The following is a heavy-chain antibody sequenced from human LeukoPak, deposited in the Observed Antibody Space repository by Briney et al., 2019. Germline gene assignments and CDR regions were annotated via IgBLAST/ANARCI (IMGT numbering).Heavy chain of an antibody. V-gene: IGHV1-18*01. Sequence: ASVKVSCKASGYTFTSYGISWVRQAPGQGLEWMGWISAYNGNTNYAQKLQGRVTMTTDTSTSTAYMELRSLRSDDTAVYHCARLGEGEAAAAFDYWGQGTLVTVSS. J-gene: IGHJ4*02. CDR1: GYTFTSYG. D-gene: IGHD6-13*01. CDR2: ISAYNGNT. CDR3: ARLGEGEAAAAFDY.